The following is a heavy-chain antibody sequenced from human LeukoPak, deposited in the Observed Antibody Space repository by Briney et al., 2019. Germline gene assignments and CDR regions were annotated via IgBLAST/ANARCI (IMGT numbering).Heavy chain of an antibody. D-gene: IGHD5-18*01. CDR3: ARGDVDTGFDY. CDR2: IYYSGST. J-gene: IGHJ4*02. V-gene: IGHV4-31*03. CDR1: GGALRSGGYY. Sequence: PSQTLSLTRTVSGGALRSGGYYWSWIRHHPGKGLEWIGYIYYSGSTYSTPSLKSRVTISVDTSKNQFSLKLSSVTAADTAVYYCARGDVDTGFDYWGQGTLVTVSS.